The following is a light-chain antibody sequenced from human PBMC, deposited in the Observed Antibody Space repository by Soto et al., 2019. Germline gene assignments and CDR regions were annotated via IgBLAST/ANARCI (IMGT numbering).Light chain of an antibody. V-gene: IGKV3-11*01. CDR3: QQRSNWPIT. CDR2: DAS. J-gene: IGKJ5*01. Sequence: EIVLTQSPVTPSLSPGERATLSCRASQSISRYLAWYQHKPGQAHRLLIYDASNRATGIPGRFSGSGSGTDFTLTISSLEPEDSAVYYCQQRSNWPITFGQGTRLEIK. CDR1: QSISRY.